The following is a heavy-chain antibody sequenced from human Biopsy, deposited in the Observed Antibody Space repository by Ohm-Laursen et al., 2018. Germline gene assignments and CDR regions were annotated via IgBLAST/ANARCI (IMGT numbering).Heavy chain of an antibody. D-gene: IGHD3-22*01. CDR3: ARDRGYYSDRTVPGYFDL. V-gene: IGHV4-59*01. CDR2: VYYTGST. Sequence: TLSLTCPVSGDSISSYYWSWIRQPPGKGLEWIGYVYYTGSTDYNPSLQSRVTISVYTSKNHFSLRLRSMTPADTAMYYCARDRGYYSDRTVPGYFDLWGRGTLVTVSS. J-gene: IGHJ2*01. CDR1: GDSISSYY.